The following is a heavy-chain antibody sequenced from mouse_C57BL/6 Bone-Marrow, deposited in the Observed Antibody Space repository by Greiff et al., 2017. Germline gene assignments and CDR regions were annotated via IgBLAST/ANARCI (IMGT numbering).Heavy chain of an antibody. CDR2: IYPRSGNA. CDR3: ARWGSHWYFDV. J-gene: IGHJ1*03. D-gene: IGHD1-1*02. V-gene: IGHV1-81*01. Sequence: QVQLQQSGAELARPGASVKLSCKASGYTFTSYGISWVKQRTGQGLEWIGEIYPRSGNAYYNEKFKGKATLTADKSSSTAYMELRSLTSEDSAVYFCARWGSHWYFDVWGTGTTVTVSS. CDR1: GYTFTSYG.